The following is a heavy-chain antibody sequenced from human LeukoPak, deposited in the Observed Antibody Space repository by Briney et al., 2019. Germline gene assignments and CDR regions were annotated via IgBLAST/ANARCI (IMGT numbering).Heavy chain of an antibody. D-gene: IGHD3-10*01. CDR3: AGFPNYYGSGRRLGSFDY. Sequence: GGSLRLSCAASGFTFDDYSMHWVRQAPGKGLEWVANIKQDGSEKYYVDSVKGRFTISRDNAKNSLYLQMNSLRAEDTAVYYCAGFPNYYGSGRRLGSFDYWGQGTLVTVSS. CDR2: IKQDGSEK. V-gene: IGHV3-7*01. CDR1: GFTFDDYS. J-gene: IGHJ4*02.